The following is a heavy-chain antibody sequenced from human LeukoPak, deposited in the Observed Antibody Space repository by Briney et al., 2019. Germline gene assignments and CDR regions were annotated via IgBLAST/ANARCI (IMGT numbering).Heavy chain of an antibody. CDR2: ISGSGDST. V-gene: IGHV3-23*01. D-gene: IGHD1-26*01. CDR1: GFTFSTYA. J-gene: IGHJ4*02. CDR3: AKDSTYSENYYSNY. Sequence: GGSLRLSCAASGFTFSTYAMNWVRQAPGKGLEWVSVISGSGDSTYYADSVKGRFTISRDNSKNTLYLQMNSLRAEDTAVFYCAKDSTYSENYYSNYWGQGTLVTVSS.